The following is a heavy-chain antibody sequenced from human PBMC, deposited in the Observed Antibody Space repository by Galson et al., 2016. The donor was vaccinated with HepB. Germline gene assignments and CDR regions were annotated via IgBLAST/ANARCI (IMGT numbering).Heavy chain of an antibody. Sequence: SLRLSCAASGFTFSDYYMSWIRQAPGKGLEWISYISSSSSTIYYADSVKGRFTISRDNAKNSLYLQMNSLRAEDTAVYYCARAVSWDYGDYAGYWGQGTLVTVSS. V-gene: IGHV3-11*04. CDR3: ARAVSWDYGDYAGY. CDR1: GFTFSDYY. J-gene: IGHJ4*02. D-gene: IGHD4-17*01. CDR2: ISSSSSTI.